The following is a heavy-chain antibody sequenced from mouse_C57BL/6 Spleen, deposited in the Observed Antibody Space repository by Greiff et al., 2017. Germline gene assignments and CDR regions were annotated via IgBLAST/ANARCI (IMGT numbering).Heavy chain of an antibody. J-gene: IGHJ2*01. CDR2: INPNNGGT. CDR3: ARSDYLLRGDY. V-gene: IGHV1-26*01. Sequence: EVQLQQSGPELVKPGASVKISCKASGYTFTDYYMNWVKQSHGKSLEWIGDINPNNGGTSYNQKFKGKATLTVDKSSSTAYMELRSLTSEDSAVYYCARSDYLLRGDYWGQGTTLTVSS. D-gene: IGHD1-1*01. CDR1: GYTFTDYY.